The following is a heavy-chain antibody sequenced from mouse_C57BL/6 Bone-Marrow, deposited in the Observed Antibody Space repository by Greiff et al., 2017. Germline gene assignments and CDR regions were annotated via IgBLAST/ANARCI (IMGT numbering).Heavy chain of an antibody. CDR3: ARDLGPFDY. CDR1: GFTFSSYA. V-gene: IGHV5-4*01. J-gene: IGHJ2*01. Sequence: EVQRVESGGGLVKPGGSLKLSCAASGFTFSSYAMSWVRQTPEKRLEWVATISDGGSYTYYPDNVKGRFTITRDNAKNSRYLQLSHLMSEDTAMYYCARDLGPFDYWGQGTTLTVSS. CDR2: ISDGGSYT. D-gene: IGHD4-1*01.